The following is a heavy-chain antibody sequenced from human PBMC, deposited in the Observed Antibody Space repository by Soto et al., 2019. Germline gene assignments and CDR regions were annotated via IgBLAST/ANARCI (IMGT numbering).Heavy chain of an antibody. J-gene: IGHJ4*02. D-gene: IGHD5-18*01. V-gene: IGHV3-66*01. Sequence: EVQLVESGGGLVQPGGSLRLSCAVSGFTVSSNYMSWVRQAPGKGLEWVSVIYSGGSTYYADSVKGRFTISIDNPKNTLYLQMNSLRAADTAVYYCAGIRPPLYWGQGTLVTVSS. CDR2: IYSGGST. CDR1: GFTVSSNY. CDR3: AGIRPPLY.